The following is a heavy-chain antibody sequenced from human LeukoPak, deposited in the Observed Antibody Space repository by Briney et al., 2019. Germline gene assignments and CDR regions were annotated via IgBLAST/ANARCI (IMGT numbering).Heavy chain of an antibody. CDR1: GFTFSSYA. D-gene: IGHD6-13*01. CDR2: ISYDGSNK. CDR3: ARELIAAAGTFDP. V-gene: IGHV3-30*04. J-gene: IGHJ5*02. Sequence: GGSLRLSCAASGFTFSSYAMHWVRQAPGKGLEWVAVISYDGSNKYYADSVKGRFTISRDNSKNTLYLQMNSLRAEDTAVYYCARELIAAAGTFDPWGQGTLVTVSS.